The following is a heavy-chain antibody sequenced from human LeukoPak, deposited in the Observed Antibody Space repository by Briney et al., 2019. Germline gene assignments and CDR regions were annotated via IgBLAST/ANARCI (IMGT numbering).Heavy chain of an antibody. CDR1: GFTFSIYA. J-gene: IGHJ4*02. CDR3: AKGRSTMIVVVTPFDY. V-gene: IGHV3-23*01. CDR2: ISGSGGST. D-gene: IGHD3-22*01. Sequence: AGGSLTLSCAASGFTFSIYAMSWVRQAPGKGLEWVSAISGSGGSTYYADSVKGRFTISRDNSKNTLYLQMNSLRAEDTAVYYCAKGRSTMIVVVTPFDYWGQGTLVTVSS.